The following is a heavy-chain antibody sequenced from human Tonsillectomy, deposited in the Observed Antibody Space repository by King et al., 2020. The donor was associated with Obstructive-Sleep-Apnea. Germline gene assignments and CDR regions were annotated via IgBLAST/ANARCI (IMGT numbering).Heavy chain of an antibody. CDR3: TVASAHALDY. Sequence: VQLVESGGGLVKPGGSLRLSCAASGITFSDAWMSWVRQAPGKGLEWVGRIKSKTDGGTTEYAAPVKGRFTISRDDSKNTLYLQMNSLKTDDTAVYYCTVASAHALDYWGQGTLVTVSS. CDR1: GITFSDAW. D-gene: IGHD2-15*01. V-gene: IGHV3-15*01. CDR2: IKSKTDGGTT. J-gene: IGHJ4*02.